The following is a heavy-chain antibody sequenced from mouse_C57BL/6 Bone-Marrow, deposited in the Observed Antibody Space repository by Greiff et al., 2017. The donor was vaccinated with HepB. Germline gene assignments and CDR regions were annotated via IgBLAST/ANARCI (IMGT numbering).Heavy chain of an antibody. D-gene: IGHD2-1*01. Sequence: DVKLVESGGGLVQPGGSLKLSCAASGFTFSDYYMYWVRQTPEKRLEWVAYISNGGGSTYYPDTVKGRFTISRDNAKNTLYLQMSRLKSEDTAMYYCARGGVYYGNYVPFAYWGQGTLVTVSA. CDR1: GFTFSDYY. V-gene: IGHV5-12*01. J-gene: IGHJ3*01. CDR2: ISNGGGST. CDR3: ARGGVYYGNYVPFAY.